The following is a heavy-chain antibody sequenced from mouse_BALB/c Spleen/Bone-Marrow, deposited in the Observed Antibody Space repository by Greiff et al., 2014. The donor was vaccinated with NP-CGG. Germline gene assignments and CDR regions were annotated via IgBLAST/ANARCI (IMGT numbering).Heavy chain of an antibody. CDR2: IDPAKGNT. Sequence: VQLQQPGAELVKPGASVKLSCTASGFNIKDSYLHWVKQRPEQGLDWIGRIDPAKGNTNYDPKFQGKATITADTSFNTAYLQLSSLTSGDTAVYFCARNYPFAYWGQGTLVTVSA. CDR3: ARNYPFAY. CDR1: GFNIKDSY. D-gene: IGHD2-1*01. J-gene: IGHJ3*01. V-gene: IGHV14-3*02.